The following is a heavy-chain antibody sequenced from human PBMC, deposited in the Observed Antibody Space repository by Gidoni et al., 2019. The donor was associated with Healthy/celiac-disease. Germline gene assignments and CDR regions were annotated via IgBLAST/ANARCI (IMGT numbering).Heavy chain of an antibody. CDR1: GFTCSSYG. V-gene: IGHV3-33*01. J-gene: IGHJ4*02. CDR2: IWYDGSNK. D-gene: IGHD3-22*01. CDR3: AREDYYDSSGYYDY. Sequence: QVQLVESGGGVVQPGRSLRLSCAASGFTCSSYGMHWVRQAPGKGLEWVAVIWYDGSNKYYADSVKGRFTISRDNSKNTLYLQMNSLRAEDTAVYYCAREDYYDSSGYYDYWGQGTLVTVSS.